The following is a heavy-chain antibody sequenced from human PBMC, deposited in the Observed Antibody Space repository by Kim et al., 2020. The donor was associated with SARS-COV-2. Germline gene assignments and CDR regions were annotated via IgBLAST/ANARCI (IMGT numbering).Heavy chain of an antibody. CDR1: GFTFSSYS. Sequence: GGSLRLSCAASGFTFSSYSMNWVRQAPGKGLEWVSSISSSSSYIYYADAVKGRFTISRDNAKNSLYLQMNSLRAEDTAVYYCARDSVAAAGIHYYGMDVWGQGTTVTVSS. D-gene: IGHD6-13*01. V-gene: IGHV3-21*01. J-gene: IGHJ6*02. CDR2: ISSSSSYI. CDR3: ARDSVAAAGIHYYGMDV.